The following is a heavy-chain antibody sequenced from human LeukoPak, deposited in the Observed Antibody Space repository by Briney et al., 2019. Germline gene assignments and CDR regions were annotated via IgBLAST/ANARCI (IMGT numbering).Heavy chain of an antibody. Sequence: PGGPLRLSCTASGSTFSSYAMSWVRQAPGKGLEWVSAISGSGGRTYYADSVKGRFTISRDNSKNTLYLQMNSLRAEDTAVYYCAKGGRRPFDYWGQGTLVTVSS. D-gene: IGHD1-1*01. CDR3: AKGGRRPFDY. CDR1: GSTFSSYA. CDR2: ISGSGGRT. J-gene: IGHJ4*02. V-gene: IGHV3-23*01.